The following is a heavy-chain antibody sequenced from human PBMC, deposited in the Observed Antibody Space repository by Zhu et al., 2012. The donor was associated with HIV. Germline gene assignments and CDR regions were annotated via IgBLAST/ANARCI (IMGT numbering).Heavy chain of an antibody. J-gene: IGHJ3*02. V-gene: IGHV4-30-4*08. Sequence: QVQLQESGPGLVKPSQTLSLTCTVSGDSISSGDYYWSWIRQPPGKGLEWIGYIYYSGSTYYNPSLKSRAIISVDTSKNQFSLKLSSVTAADTAVYYCARVSSSWYPAPALDIWGQGTSGHRPF. CDR1: GDSISSGDYY. CDR3: ARVSSSWYPAPALDI. D-gene: IGHD6-13*01. CDR2: IYYSGST.